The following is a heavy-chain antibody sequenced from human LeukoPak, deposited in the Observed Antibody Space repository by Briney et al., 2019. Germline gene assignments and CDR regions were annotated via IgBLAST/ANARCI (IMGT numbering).Heavy chain of an antibody. J-gene: IGHJ4*02. Sequence: GGSLRLSCAASGFTFDDYAMHWVRQAPGKGLEWVSGISWNSGTIGYADSVKGRFTISRDNAKNSLYLQMNSLRAEDTAVYYCARDYMADWGQGTLVTVFS. CDR3: ARDYMAD. V-gene: IGHV3-9*01. D-gene: IGHD5-24*01. CDR1: GFTFDDYA. CDR2: ISWNSGTI.